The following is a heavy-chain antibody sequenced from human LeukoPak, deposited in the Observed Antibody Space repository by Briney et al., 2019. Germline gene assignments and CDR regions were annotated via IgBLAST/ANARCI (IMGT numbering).Heavy chain of an antibody. CDR2: INSGNSYQ. J-gene: IGHJ4*02. Sequence: GGSLRLSCAASGFTFSSYSMNWVRQAPGKGLEWVSLINSGNSYQHYADSVKGRFTISRDNAKNSLYLQMNSLRAEDTAVYYCAKPEQLLWFGELENWGQGTLVTVSS. CDR1: GFTFSSYS. D-gene: IGHD3-10*01. CDR3: AKPEQLLWFGELEN. V-gene: IGHV3-21*01.